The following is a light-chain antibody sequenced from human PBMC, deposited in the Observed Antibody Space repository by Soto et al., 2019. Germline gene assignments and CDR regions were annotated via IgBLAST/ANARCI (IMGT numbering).Light chain of an antibody. V-gene: IGLV1-44*01. J-gene: IGLJ1*01. CDR2: SNN. CDR3: GVWDDSLSGYV. Sequence: QSVLTQPPSVSGTPGQRVTISCSGSSSNIGSNTVNWYQQVPRTALKVVIYSNNQRPAGVPDRFSGSKSGTSASLAISGLQSEDEADYYCGVWDDSLSGYVFGTGTKLTVL. CDR1: SSNIGSNT.